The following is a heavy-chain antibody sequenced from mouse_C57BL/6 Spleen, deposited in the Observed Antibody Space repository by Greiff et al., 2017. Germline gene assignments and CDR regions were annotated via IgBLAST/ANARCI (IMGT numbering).Heavy chain of an antibody. CDR2: INPNYGNT. Sequence: EVQLQQSGPELVKPGASVKLSCTASGYSFTDYNMNWVKQRNGKSLEWIGVINPNYGNTSYTQKFKGKATLTLDQTSSTAYMQLNSLTSEDSAVYYCAINYGNFDYWGQGTTLTVSS. V-gene: IGHV1-39*01. D-gene: IGHD2-1*01. CDR3: AINYGNFDY. CDR1: GYSFTDYN. J-gene: IGHJ2*01.